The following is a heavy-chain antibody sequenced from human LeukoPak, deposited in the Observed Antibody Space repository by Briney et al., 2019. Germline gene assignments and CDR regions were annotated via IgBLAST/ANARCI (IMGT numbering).Heavy chain of an antibody. CDR3: ARDRNDYGESGFPGY. CDR1: GGSFSGYY. Sequence: SETLSLTCAVYGGSFSGYYWSWIRQPPGKGLEWIGEINHSGSTNYNPSLKSRVTISVDTSKNQFSLKLSSVTAADTAVYYCARDRNDYGESGFPGYWGQGTLVTVSS. J-gene: IGHJ4*02. CDR2: INHSGST. V-gene: IGHV4-34*01. D-gene: IGHD4-17*01.